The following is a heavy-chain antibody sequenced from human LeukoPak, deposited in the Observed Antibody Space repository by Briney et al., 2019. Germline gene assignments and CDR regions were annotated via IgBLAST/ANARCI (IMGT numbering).Heavy chain of an antibody. CDR2: IYHSGST. D-gene: IGHD3-10*01. J-gene: IGHJ3*02. V-gene: IGHV4-34*01. CDR1: GGSFSGYY. CDR3: AKSNGYGLIDI. Sequence: SETLSLTCAVYGGSFSGYYWSWIRQPPGKGLEWIGEIYHSGSTNYNPSLESRVNISVDKSKNQFSLKLNSVTTADTAVYYCAKSNGYGLIDIWGQGTMVIVSS.